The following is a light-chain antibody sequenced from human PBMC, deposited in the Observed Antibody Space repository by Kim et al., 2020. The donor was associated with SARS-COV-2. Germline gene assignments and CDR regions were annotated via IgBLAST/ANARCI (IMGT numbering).Light chain of an antibody. CDR2: DAS. J-gene: IGKJ1*01. CDR1: QSISTW. V-gene: IGKV1-5*01. Sequence: DIQMTQSPSTLSASVGDRVTITCRASQSISTWLAWYQQKRGTAPKLLIYDASTLESGVPSRFSGSGSGTEFTLTISSLQADDFATYHCQQYSTYPWTFGQGTKVDIK. CDR3: QQYSTYPWT.